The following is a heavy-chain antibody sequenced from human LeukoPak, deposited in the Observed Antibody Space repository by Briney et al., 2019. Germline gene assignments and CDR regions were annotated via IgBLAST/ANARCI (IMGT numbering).Heavy chain of an antibody. CDR2: INPNSGGT. J-gene: IGHJ4*02. V-gene: IGHV1-2*02. D-gene: IGHD3-9*01. CDR3: ARDRRYFDWLFFDY. CDR1: GYTFTSYY. Sequence: ASVKVSCKASGYTFTSYYMHWVRQAPGQGLEWMGWINPNSGGTNYAQKFQGRVTMTRDTSISTAYMELSRLRSDDTAVYYCARDRRYFDWLFFDYWGQGTLVTVSS.